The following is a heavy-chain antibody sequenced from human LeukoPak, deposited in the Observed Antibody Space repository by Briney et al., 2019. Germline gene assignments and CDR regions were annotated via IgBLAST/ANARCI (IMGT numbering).Heavy chain of an antibody. CDR3: ASQVAGSSSQN. J-gene: IGHJ4*02. D-gene: IGHD6-6*01. CDR1: GGSMTGYY. Sequence: SETLSLTCTVSGGSMTGYYWSWIRQPPGKGLEWIGYIHNSGGTNYNPSLRSRATISIDTSKNQLSLTVNSVTAADTAVYYCASQVAGSSSQNWGQGTQVTVSS. CDR2: IHNSGGT. V-gene: IGHV4-59*01.